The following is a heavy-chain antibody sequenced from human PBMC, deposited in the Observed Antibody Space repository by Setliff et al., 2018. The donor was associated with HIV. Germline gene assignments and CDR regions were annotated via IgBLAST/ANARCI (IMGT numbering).Heavy chain of an antibody. Sequence: GGSLRLSCAASGFHFRNYNMNWVRQAPGKGLEWVSCITSGSGYIYYADSVKGRFTISRDSAKNSLYLQMNSLRAEDTAVYYFAIGLLTGEIDYWGQGTLVTVSS. CDR2: ITSGSGYI. J-gene: IGHJ4*02. CDR3: AIGLLTGEIDY. CDR1: GFHFRNYN. D-gene: IGHD3-9*01. V-gene: IGHV3-21*01.